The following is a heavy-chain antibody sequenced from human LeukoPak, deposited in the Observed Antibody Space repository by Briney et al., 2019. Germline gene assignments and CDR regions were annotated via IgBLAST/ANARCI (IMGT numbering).Heavy chain of an antibody. CDR3: TRVVDFWSGLLSDY. CDR2: INAGNGNT. J-gene: IGHJ4*02. V-gene: IGHV1-3*01. D-gene: IGHD3-3*01. CDR1: GYTFTSYA. Sequence: ASVKVSCKASGYTFTSYAMHWVRQAPGQRLEWMGWINAGNGNTKYSQKFQGRVTITRDTSASTAYMELSSLRSEDTAVYYCTRVVDFWSGLLSDYWGQGTLVTVSS.